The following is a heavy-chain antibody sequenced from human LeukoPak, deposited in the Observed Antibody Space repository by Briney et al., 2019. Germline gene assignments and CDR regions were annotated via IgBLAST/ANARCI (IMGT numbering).Heavy chain of an antibody. CDR3: ARAGGYSSGYAY. CDR1: GFTFSSYA. D-gene: IGHD3-22*01. Sequence: GGSLRLSCAASGFTFSSYAMSWVRQAPGKGLEWVSTISDSGGSTYYADSLKGRFTISRDNYKNTLYLQMNSLRAEDTAVYYCARAGGYSSGYAYWGQGTLVTVSS. J-gene: IGHJ4*02. V-gene: IGHV3-23*01. CDR2: ISDSGGST.